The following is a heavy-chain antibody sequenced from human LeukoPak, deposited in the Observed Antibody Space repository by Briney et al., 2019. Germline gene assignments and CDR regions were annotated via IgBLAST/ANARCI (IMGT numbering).Heavy chain of an antibody. Sequence: SVKVSCKASGGTFSSYAISWVRQAPGQGLEWMGRIIPVFGTANYAQKFQGRVTITTDESTSTAYMELGSLRSEDTAVYYCARDLGYYYDSSGSPSDYWGQGTLVTVSS. CDR2: IIPVFGTA. CDR3: ARDLGYYYDSSGSPSDY. V-gene: IGHV1-69*05. CDR1: GGTFSSYA. D-gene: IGHD3-22*01. J-gene: IGHJ4*02.